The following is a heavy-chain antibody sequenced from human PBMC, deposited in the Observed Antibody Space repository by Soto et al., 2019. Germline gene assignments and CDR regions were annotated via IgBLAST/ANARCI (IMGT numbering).Heavy chain of an antibody. CDR3: ARESEDLTSNFDY. Sequence: EVQLVESGGGLVKPGGSLRLSGAASGFTFTRYSMNWVRQAPGKGLEWVSSISSTTNYIYYGDSMKGRLTISRDNAKNSLYLEMNSLRSEDTDVYYCARESEDLTSNFDYWGQGTLVTVSS. CDR1: GFTFTRYS. V-gene: IGHV3-21*06. J-gene: IGHJ4*02. CDR2: ISSTTNYI.